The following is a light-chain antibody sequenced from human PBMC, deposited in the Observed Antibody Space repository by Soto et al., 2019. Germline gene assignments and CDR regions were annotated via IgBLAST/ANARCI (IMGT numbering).Light chain of an antibody. CDR3: QQRSNWPFT. CDR1: QSVSSY. Sequence: EIVLTQSPATLSLSPGETATLSCRASQSVSSYLAWYQQKPGQAPRLLISAASNRATGIPARFSGSGSRTDFTLTISSLEPEEFAVYYCQQRSNWPFTVGPGTKVDIK. V-gene: IGKV3-11*01. J-gene: IGKJ3*01. CDR2: AAS.